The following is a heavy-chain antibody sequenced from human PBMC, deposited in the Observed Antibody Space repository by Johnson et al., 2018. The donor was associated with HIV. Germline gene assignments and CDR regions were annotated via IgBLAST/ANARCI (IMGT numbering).Heavy chain of an antibody. J-gene: IGHJ3*02. CDR3: ARDQVVEMATIIGDDAFDI. V-gene: IGHV3-66*03. Sequence: EVQLVESGGDLIQPGGSLRLSCAASGFTVSSTYMSWVRQAPGKGLEWLSVLYSDGRTYHADSVKGRFTISRDGAQNTLYLQMNSLRAEDTAVYYCARDQVVEMATIIGDDAFDIWGQGTMVTVSS. CDR2: LYSDGRT. D-gene: IGHD5-24*01. CDR1: GFTVSSTY.